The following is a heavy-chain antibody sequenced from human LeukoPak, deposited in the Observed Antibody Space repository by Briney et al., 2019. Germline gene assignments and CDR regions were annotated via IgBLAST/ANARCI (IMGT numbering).Heavy chain of an antibody. J-gene: IGHJ6*02. CDR3: ARDGGYCSGGGCAYGMDV. CDR2: IWYDGSNK. Sequence: GGSLRLSCAASGFTFSSYGMHWVRQAPGKGLEWVAVIWYDGSNKYYADSVKGRFTISRDNSKNTLYLQMNSLRAEDTAVYYCARDGGYCSGGGCAYGMDVWGQGTTVTVSS. V-gene: IGHV3-33*01. CDR1: GFTFSSYG. D-gene: IGHD2-15*01.